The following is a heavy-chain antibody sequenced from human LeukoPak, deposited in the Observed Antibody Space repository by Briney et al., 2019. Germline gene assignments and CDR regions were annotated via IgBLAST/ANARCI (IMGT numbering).Heavy chain of an antibody. D-gene: IGHD1-26*01. Sequence: PGGSLRLSCAVSGFSDSSPYMTWVRQAPGRGRQWVSVILDNGITTYADSVKGRFSISRDNSKNTVYLQMNSLSVDDTAVYYCVRDKGVGRTERFDSWGPGTLVTVSS. V-gene: IGHV3-53*01. CDR1: GFSDSSPY. CDR2: ILDNGIT. J-gene: IGHJ4*02. CDR3: VRDKGVGRTERFDS.